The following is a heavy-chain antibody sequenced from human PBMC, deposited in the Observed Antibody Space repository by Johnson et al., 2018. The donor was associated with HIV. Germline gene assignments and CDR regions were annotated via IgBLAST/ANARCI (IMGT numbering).Heavy chain of an antibody. Sequence: QVQLVESGGGLVKPGGSLRLSCAASGFTFSDYYMSWIRQAPGKGLEWVTSIPYDANNKYYADSVKGRFTISRDNSKNTLYLKMNSLRAEDTAMYYCATSGLTLGSSSSHAFDIWGQGTMVTVSS. V-gene: IGHV3-30*02. J-gene: IGHJ3*02. CDR1: GFTFSDYY. D-gene: IGHD6-6*01. CDR3: ATSGLTLGSSSSHAFDI. CDR2: IPYDANNK.